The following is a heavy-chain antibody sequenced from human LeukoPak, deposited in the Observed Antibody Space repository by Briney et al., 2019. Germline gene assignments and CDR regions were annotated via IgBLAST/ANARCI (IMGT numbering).Heavy chain of an antibody. Sequence: TQSLTWTVSGGSISCCSDWWAWIRGNAGKGLEWIGYTYHEGGTSSTQSLENRLTMSVDTSKNQYSLKLSSVTAADTAVYYWAGGYGSGYMPWGQGTLVTVSS. CDR1: GGSISCCSDW. CDR2: TYHEGGT. CDR3: AGGYGSGYMP. D-gene: IGHD2-15*01. V-gene: IGHV4-31*02. J-gene: IGHJ5*02.